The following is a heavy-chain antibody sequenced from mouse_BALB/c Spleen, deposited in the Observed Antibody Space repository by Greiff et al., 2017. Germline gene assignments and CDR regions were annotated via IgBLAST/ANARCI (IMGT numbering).Heavy chain of an antibody. CDR1: GYSITSDYA. Sequence: EVQLVESGPGLVKPSQSLSLTCTVTGYSITSDYAWNWIRQFPGNKLEWMGYISYSGSTSYNPSLKSRISITRDTSKNQFFLQLNSVTTEDTATCYCARGIPYAMDYWGQGTSVTVSS. CDR3: ARGIPYAMDY. J-gene: IGHJ4*01. CDR2: ISYSGST. V-gene: IGHV3-2*02.